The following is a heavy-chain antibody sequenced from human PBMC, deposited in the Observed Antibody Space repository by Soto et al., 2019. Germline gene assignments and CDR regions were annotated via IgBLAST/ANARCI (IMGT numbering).Heavy chain of an antibody. CDR2: ISNDGNRQ. Sequence: PGGSLRLSCVASGFNFSSQAMHWVRQAPGKGLEWVAAISNDGNRQLYADSVKDRFTISRDNSRNTLDLQMNNLRTEDTGVYFCARDIYSYGSVGTPDIWGQGTMVPSPQ. D-gene: IGHD5-18*01. V-gene: IGHV3-30-3*01. J-gene: IGHJ3*02. CDR3: ARDIYSYGSVGTPDI. CDR1: GFNFSSQA.